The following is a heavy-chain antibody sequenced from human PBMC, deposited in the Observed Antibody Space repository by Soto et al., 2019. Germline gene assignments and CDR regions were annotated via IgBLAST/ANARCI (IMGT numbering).Heavy chain of an antibody. CDR2: IYYSGST. V-gene: IGHV4-30-4*01. CDR3: AREIAAAGPNWFDP. CDR1: GGSFSDYY. D-gene: IGHD6-13*01. Sequence: SETLSLTCAVYGGSFSDYYWSWIRQPPGKGLEWIGYIYYSGSTYYNPSLKSRVTISVDTSKNQFSLKLSSVTAADTAVYYCAREIAAAGPNWFDPWGQGTLVTVSS. J-gene: IGHJ5*02.